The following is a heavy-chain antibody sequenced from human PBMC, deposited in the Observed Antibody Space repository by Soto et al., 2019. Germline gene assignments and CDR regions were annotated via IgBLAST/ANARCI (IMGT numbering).Heavy chain of an antibody. Sequence: SETLSLTCTVSGGSISSYYWSWIRQPPGKGLEWIGYIYDSGSTNYNPSLKSRVTISVDTSKNQFSLKLSSVTAADTAVYYCARDRDGYNSLDYWGQGTLVTVSS. V-gene: IGHV4-59*01. CDR3: ARDRDGYNSLDY. CDR2: IYDSGST. D-gene: IGHD5-12*01. J-gene: IGHJ4*02. CDR1: GGSISSYY.